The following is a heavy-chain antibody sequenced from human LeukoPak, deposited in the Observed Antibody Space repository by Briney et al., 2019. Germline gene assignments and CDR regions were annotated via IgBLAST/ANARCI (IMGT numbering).Heavy chain of an antibody. J-gene: IGHJ3*02. D-gene: IGHD6-6*01. Sequence: SETLSLTCTVSGGSINSYYWTWIRQPPGKGLEWIGYIYYSGSTNYNPSLKSRVTISVDTSKNQFSLKLSSVTAADTAVYYCARQALNDAFDIWGQGTMVTVSS. CDR1: GGSINSYY. V-gene: IGHV4-59*08. CDR2: IYYSGST. CDR3: ARQALNDAFDI.